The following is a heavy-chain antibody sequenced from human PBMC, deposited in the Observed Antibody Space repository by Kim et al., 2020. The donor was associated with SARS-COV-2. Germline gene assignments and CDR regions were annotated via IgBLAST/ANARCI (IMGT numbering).Heavy chain of an antibody. D-gene: IGHD4-17*01. Sequence: APKFRGRVTITADKSTRTAYMEMSSLRSEDTAIHYCARDQDYGDYVDAFDVWGQGTVVTVSS. J-gene: IGHJ3*01. CDR3: ARDQDYGDYVDAFDV. V-gene: IGHV1-69*04.